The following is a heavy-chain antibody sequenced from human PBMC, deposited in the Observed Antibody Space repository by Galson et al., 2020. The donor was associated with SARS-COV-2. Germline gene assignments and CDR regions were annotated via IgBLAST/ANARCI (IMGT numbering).Heavy chain of an antibody. D-gene: IGHD1-26*01. Sequence: SETLSLTCTVSGGSISSGSYYWSWFRQPAGKGLEWIGRIYTRGSMNYNLSLKSRVTISVDTSKNQFSLKLNSVTAADTAVYYCARESPRKWAGYFDYWGQGTLVTVSS. V-gene: IGHV4-61*02. J-gene: IGHJ4*02. CDR2: IYTRGSM. CDR3: ARESPRKWAGYFDY. CDR1: GGSISSGSYY.